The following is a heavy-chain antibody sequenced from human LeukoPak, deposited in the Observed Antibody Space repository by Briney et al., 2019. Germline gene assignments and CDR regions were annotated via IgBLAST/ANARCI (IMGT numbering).Heavy chain of an antibody. V-gene: IGHV3-30*18. Sequence: PGGPLRLSCAPSGFPFRNYGMHWVRPAPAKGLEWVAIISYNGSNKYYTGSVKGRFTISRDNSKITLYLQMNSQRADDTAVYYCAKDNEGYWGQGTLVTVSS. CDR3: AKDNEGY. CDR2: ISYNGSNK. J-gene: IGHJ4*02. CDR1: GFPFRNYG. D-gene: IGHD2-8*01.